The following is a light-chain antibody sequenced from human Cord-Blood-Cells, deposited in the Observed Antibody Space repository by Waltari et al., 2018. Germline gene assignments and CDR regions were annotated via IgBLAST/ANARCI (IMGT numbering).Light chain of an antibody. CDR3: CSYAGSSTWV. CDR1: SSDVGSYNL. J-gene: IGLJ3*02. Sequence: QSALTQPASVSGSPGQSITISCTGPSSDVGSYNLVSCYQQHPGKAPRLMIYEGSKRPSGVSNRFSGSKSGNTASRTISGLQAEDEADYYCCSYAGSSTWVFGGGTKLTVL. V-gene: IGLV2-23*01. CDR2: EGS.